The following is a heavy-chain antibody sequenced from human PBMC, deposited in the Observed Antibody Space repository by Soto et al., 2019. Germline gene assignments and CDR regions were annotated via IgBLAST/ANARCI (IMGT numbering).Heavy chain of an antibody. Sequence: ELQLVESGGGLVQPCRSLRLSCRACGFIFKDYAMHWVRQLPGKGLEWVSGINWNSVGVGYADSVKGPFTIARDNAKLSLSLDMNNLRPEDPAWYYCVKGSNWNWGSHFDLWCRGTLVTVSS. D-gene: IGHD1-7*01. J-gene: IGHJ2*01. CDR3: VKGSNWNWGSHFDL. CDR1: GFIFKDYA. CDR2: INWNSVGV. V-gene: IGHV3-9*01.